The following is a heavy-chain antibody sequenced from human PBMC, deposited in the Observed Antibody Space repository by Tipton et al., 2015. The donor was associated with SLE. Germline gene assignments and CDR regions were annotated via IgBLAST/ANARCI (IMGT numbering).Heavy chain of an antibody. CDR1: GFTFSNYG. Sequence: SLRLSCAASGFTFSNYGMHWVRQAPGKGLEWVAYIRFDGDNKYYADSVMGRFTISRDNSKNTLYLQMNSLRAEDTAVYYCARAPGDGSYFDYWGQGTLVTVSS. V-gene: IGHV3-30*02. D-gene: IGHD1-26*01. CDR2: IRFDGDNK. CDR3: ARAPGDGSYFDY. J-gene: IGHJ4*02.